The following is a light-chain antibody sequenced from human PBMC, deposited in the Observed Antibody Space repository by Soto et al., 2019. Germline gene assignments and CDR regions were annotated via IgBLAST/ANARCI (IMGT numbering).Light chain of an antibody. CDR1: SSNIGSNT. V-gene: IGLV1-44*01. J-gene: IGLJ2*01. CDR2: SNN. Sequence: QSVLTQPPSASGTLGQRVTIPCSGSSSNIGSNTVNWYQQLPGTAPKLLIHSNNQRPSGVPDRFSGSKSGTSASLAISGLQSEDEADYYCAAWDDSLNYVVFGGGTKLTVL. CDR3: AAWDDSLNYVV.